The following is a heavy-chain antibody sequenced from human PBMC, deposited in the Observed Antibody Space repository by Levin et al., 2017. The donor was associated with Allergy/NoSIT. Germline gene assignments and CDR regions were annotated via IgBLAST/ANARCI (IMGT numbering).Heavy chain of an antibody. CDR3: ARAPVDIKGSRLRY. V-gene: IGHV1-2*02. D-gene: IGHD2-2*03. J-gene: IGHJ4*02. CDR2: INPNSGGT. CDR1: GYTFTGYY. Sequence: AASVKVSCKASGYTFTGYYMHWVRQAPGQGLEWMGWINPNSGGTNYAQKFQGRVTMTRDTSISTAYMELSRLRSDDTAVYYCARAPVDIKGSRLRYWGQGTLVTVSS.